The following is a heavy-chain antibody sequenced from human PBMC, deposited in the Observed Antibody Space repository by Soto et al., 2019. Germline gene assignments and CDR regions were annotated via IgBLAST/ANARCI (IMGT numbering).Heavy chain of an antibody. V-gene: IGHV4-39*01. D-gene: IGHD5-12*01. CDR2: IYYSGST. CDR1: GGSISSSSYY. Sequence: PSETLSLTCTVSGGSISSSSYYWGWIRQPPGKGLEWIGSIYYSGSTYYNPSLKSRVTISVDTSKNQFSLKLSSVTAADTAVYYCARTDIDNSSSFDYWGQETLVTVSS. CDR3: ARTDIDNSSSFDY. J-gene: IGHJ4*02.